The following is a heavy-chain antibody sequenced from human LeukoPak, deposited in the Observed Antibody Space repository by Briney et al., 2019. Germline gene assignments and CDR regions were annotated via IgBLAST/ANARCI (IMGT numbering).Heavy chain of an antibody. Sequence: GASVKVSCKASGYTFTGYYIHWVRQAPGQGLEWMGWINPNSGGTNYARRFQGRVTMTRDTSISTAYMELSSLRSGDTAVYYCARVADGYNYGAFDIWGQGTVVTVSS. D-gene: IGHD5-24*01. CDR3: ARVADGYNYGAFDI. CDR1: GYTFTGYY. J-gene: IGHJ3*02. V-gene: IGHV1-2*02. CDR2: INPNSGGT.